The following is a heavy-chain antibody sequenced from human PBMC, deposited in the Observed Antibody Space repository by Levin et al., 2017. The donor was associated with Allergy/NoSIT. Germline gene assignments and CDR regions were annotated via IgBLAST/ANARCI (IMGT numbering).Heavy chain of an antibody. J-gene: IGHJ4*02. CDR2: ISYDGSNK. Sequence: GESLKISCAASGVTLSEYGMHWVRQAPGKGLEWVAVISYDGSNKYYADSVKGRFTISRDNSKNTLYLQMNSLRYEDTAVYYCAKDRYCTSSSCPTDYWGQGTLVTVSS. CDR1: GVTLSEYG. D-gene: IGHD2-2*01. CDR3: AKDRYCTSSSCPTDY. V-gene: IGHV3-30*18.